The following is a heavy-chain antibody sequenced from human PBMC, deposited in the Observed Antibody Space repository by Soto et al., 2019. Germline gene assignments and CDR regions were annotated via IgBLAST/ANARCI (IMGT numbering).Heavy chain of an antibody. J-gene: IGHJ6*02. V-gene: IGHV3-53*01. CDR3: AREGIAAAGTPTPYYYGMDV. D-gene: IGHD6-13*01. CDR2: IYSGGST. CDR1: GFTVSSNY. Sequence: GGSLRLSCAASGFTVSSNYMSWVRQAPGKGLEWVSVIYSGGSTYCADSVKGRFTISRDNSKNTLYLQMNSLRAEDTAVYYCAREGIAAAGTPTPYYYGMDVWGQGTTVT.